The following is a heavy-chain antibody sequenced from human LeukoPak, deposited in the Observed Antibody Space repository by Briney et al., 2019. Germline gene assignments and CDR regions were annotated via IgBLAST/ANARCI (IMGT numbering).Heavy chain of an antibody. V-gene: IGHV3-21*01. J-gene: IGHJ4*02. Sequence: GGSLRLSCAASGFTFSSYSMNWVRQAPGKGLEWVSCISSSSSYIYYGDSVKGRFTISRDNAKNTLYLQMNSLRAEDTAVYYCARIYGDYEDDFWGQGTLVTVSS. D-gene: IGHD4-17*01. CDR2: ISSSSSYI. CDR1: GFTFSSYS. CDR3: ARIYGDYEDDF.